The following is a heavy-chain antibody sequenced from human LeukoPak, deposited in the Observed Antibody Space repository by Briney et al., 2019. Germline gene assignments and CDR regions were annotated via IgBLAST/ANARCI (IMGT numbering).Heavy chain of an antibody. Sequence: SETLSLTCTVSGGSISSGSYYWSWIRQPAGKGLEWIGRIFTSGSTNYNPSLKSRVTISVDTSKNQFSLKLSSVTAADTAVYYCARGHFGEFSYYYCMDVWGKGTTVTISS. J-gene: IGHJ6*03. D-gene: IGHD3-10*01. V-gene: IGHV4-61*02. CDR1: GGSISSGSYY. CDR2: IFTSGST. CDR3: ARGHFGEFSYYYCMDV.